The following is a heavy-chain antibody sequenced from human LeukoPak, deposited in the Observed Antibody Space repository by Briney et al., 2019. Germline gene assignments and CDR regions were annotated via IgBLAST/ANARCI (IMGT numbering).Heavy chain of an antibody. CDR2: ISSSSSYI. D-gene: IGHD1-26*01. CDR3: AGGSVGAFDI. CDR1: GFTLSSYS. Sequence: PGGSLRLSCAASGFTLSSYSMNWVRQAPGKGLEWVSSISSSSSYIYYADSVKGRFTISIDNAKNSLYLQMNSLRAEDTAVYYCAGGSVGAFDIWGQGTMVTVSS. J-gene: IGHJ3*02. V-gene: IGHV3-21*01.